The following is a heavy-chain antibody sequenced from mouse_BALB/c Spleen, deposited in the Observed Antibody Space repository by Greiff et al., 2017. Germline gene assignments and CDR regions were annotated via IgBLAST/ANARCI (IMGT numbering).Heavy chain of an antibody. J-gene: IGHJ1*01. CDR1: GFTFSSYA. CDR2: ISSGGST. D-gene: IGHD2-2*01. V-gene: IGHV5-6-5*01. Sequence: EVMLVESGGGLVKPGGSLKLSCAASGFTFSSYAMSWVRQTPEKRLEWVASISSGGSTYYPDSVKGRFTISRDNARNILYLQMSSLRSEDTAMYYCARVGYDWYFYFWGAGTTVTVSS. CDR3: ARVGYDWYFYF.